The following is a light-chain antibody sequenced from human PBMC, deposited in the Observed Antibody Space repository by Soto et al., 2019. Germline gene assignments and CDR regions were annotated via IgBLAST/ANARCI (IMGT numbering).Light chain of an antibody. J-gene: IGLJ2*01. V-gene: IGLV1-40*01. CDR1: SSNIGAGYD. Sequence: QPVLTQPPSVSGAPGQRVTISCTGSSSNIGAGYDVHWYQQLPGTAPKLLIYGNSNRPSGVPDRFSGSKSGTSASLAITGLQAEDEADYSCQSYHSSLSGVVFGGGTKLPVL. CDR2: GNS. CDR3: QSYHSSLSGVV.